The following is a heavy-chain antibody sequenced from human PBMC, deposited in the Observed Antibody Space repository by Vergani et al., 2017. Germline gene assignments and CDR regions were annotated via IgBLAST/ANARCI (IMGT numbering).Heavy chain of an antibody. D-gene: IGHD3-10*01. Sequence: QVQLQESGPGLVKPSQTLSLTCTVSGGSISSGDYYWSWIRQPPGKGLEWIGYIYYSGSTYYNPSLKSRVTISVDTSKNQFSLKLSSVTAADTAVYYCARGQYYGSGIYPPFDYWGQGTLVTVSS. CDR2: IYYSGST. CDR3: ARGQYYGSGIYPPFDY. J-gene: IGHJ4*02. CDR1: GGSISSGDYY. V-gene: IGHV4-30-4*08.